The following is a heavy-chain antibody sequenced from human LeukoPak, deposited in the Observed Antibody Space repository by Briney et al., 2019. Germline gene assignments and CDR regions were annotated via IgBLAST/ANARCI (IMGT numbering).Heavy chain of an antibody. CDR1: GFTFSSYS. CDR2: ISGSGGST. CDR3: AKDYYYDSSGYPVDY. Sequence: GGSLRLSCAASGFTFSSYSMRWVRQAPGKGLEWVSAISGSGGSTNYADSVKGRFTISRDNSKNTLYLQMNSLRAEDTAVYYCAKDYYYDSSGYPVDYWGQGTLVTGSS. J-gene: IGHJ4*02. D-gene: IGHD3-22*01. V-gene: IGHV3-23*01.